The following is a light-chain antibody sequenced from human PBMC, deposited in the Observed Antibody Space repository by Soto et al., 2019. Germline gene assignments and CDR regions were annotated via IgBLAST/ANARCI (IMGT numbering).Light chain of an antibody. CDR1: NIGSKS. J-gene: IGLJ3*02. V-gene: IGLV3-21*02. CDR3: QVWDRSSNHWV. CDR2: DDS. Sequence: VLTQPPSVSVAPGQTATVTCGGRNIGSKSVHWYQQKPGQAPVLVVHDDSDRPSGIPGRFSGSNSGDTATLTISGVEAGDEADYYCQVWDRSSNHWVFGGGTKRPS.